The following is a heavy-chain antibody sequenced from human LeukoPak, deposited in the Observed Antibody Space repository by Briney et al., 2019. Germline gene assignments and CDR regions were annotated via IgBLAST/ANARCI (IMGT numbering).Heavy chain of an antibody. CDR2: MNPNSGNT. CDR1: GYTFTGYY. CDR3: ARGDWVPEY. V-gene: IGHV1-8*02. J-gene: IGHJ4*02. Sequence: ASVKVSCKASGYTFTGYYMHWVRQATGQGLEWMGWMNPNSGNTGYAQKFQGRVTMTRNTSISTAYMELSSLRSEDTAVYYCARGDWVPEYWGQGTLVTVSS. D-gene: IGHD3-9*01.